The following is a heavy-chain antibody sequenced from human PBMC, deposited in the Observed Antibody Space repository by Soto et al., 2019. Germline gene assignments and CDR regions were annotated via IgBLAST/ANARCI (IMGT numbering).Heavy chain of an antibody. CDR3: ARDGCVSFYYYGMDV. Sequence: QVLLVQSGAEVKRPGASVKVSCKASGYTFSNYGITWVRQAPGHGLEWLGWVTAFNGDTNYAQNVQGRVTLTTDTSTETAYMELRSLRPDDTAVYYCARDGCVSFYYYGMDVWGQGTTVIVSS. J-gene: IGHJ6*02. V-gene: IGHV1-18*01. D-gene: IGHD2-21*01. CDR2: VTAFNGDT. CDR1: GYTFSNYG.